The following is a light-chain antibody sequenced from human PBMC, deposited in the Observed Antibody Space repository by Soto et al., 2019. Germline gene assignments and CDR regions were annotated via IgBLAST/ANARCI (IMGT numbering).Light chain of an antibody. CDR3: QQYNDWPAIT. V-gene: IGKV3-20*01. CDR1: QSVSNNY. Sequence: EIVLTQSPGTLSLSPGEGAALSCSASQSVSNNYLAWYQQKPGQAPRLLIYGASNRATGIPDRFSGSGSGTDFTLTISRLKSEDFAVYYCQQYNDWPAITFGQGTRLEIK. J-gene: IGKJ5*01. CDR2: GAS.